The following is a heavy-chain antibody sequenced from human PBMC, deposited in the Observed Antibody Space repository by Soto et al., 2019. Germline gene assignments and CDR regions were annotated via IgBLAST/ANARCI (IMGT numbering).Heavy chain of an antibody. Sequence: QVQLQQWGAGLLKPSETLSLTCAVYGGSFNGYFWTWIRQSPGRGLEWIGEINHSGNIKYTPSLESRLTISGETPKKQVSLKLRSVTDADTATYDCTRICRWSGFCCWDPRGLDYWGQGALVTVSP. J-gene: IGHJ4*02. D-gene: IGHD3-3*01. CDR3: TRICRWSGFCCWDPRGLDY. CDR1: GGSFNGYF. CDR2: INHSGNI. V-gene: IGHV4-34*01.